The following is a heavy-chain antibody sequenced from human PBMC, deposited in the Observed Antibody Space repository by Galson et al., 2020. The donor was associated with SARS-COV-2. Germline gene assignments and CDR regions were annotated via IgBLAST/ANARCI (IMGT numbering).Heavy chain of an antibody. CDR3: ARGFGELFPYNWFDP. D-gene: IGHD3-10*01. CDR2: IYYSGST. J-gene: IGHJ5*02. V-gene: IGHV4-31*03. Sequence: SETLSLTCTVSGGSISSGGYYWSWIRQHPGKGREGIGYIYYSGSTYYNPSLKSRVTISVDTSKNQLSLNLSSVTAADTAVYYGARGFGELFPYNWFDPWGQGTLVIVSS. CDR1: GGSISSGGYY.